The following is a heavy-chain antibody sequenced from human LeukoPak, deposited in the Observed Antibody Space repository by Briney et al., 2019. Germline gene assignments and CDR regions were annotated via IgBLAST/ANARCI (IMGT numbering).Heavy chain of an antibody. V-gene: IGHV3-20*04. J-gene: IGHJ4*01. CDR3: AKLLRDVTIYDF. D-gene: IGHD1-14*01. Sequence: PGGSLRLSCAASGFTFDDFGMSWVRQAPGKGLQWVSSINWNGDRTGYADSLKGRFTISRDNVKNSLFLQMNSLRTEDTAFYYCAKLLRDVTIYDFWGHGALVTVSS. CDR1: GFTFDDFG. CDR2: INWNGDRT.